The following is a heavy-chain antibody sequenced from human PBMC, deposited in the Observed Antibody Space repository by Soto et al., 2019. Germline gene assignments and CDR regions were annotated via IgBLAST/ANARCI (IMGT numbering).Heavy chain of an antibody. D-gene: IGHD2-15*01. V-gene: IGHV3-13*01. CDR3: ARGPVSGGSWWWFDP. CDR1: GFTFSSYD. J-gene: IGHJ5*02. Sequence: GGSLRLSCAASGFTFSSYDMHWVRQASGKSLEWASAIGTAGDTYYPGSVKGRFTISRENAKNSLYLQMNSLRAGDTAVYYCARGPVSGGSWWWFDPWGQATMVTVSS. CDR2: IGTAGDT.